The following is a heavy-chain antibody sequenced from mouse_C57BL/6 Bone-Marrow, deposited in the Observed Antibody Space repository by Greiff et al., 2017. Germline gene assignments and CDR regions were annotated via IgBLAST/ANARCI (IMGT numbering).Heavy chain of an antibody. Sequence: VQLQQSGPVLVKPGASVKMSCKASGYTFTDYYMNWVKQSHGKSLEWIGVINPYNGGTSYNQKFKGKATLTVDKSSSTAYLELHSLTSADSAVSDCAREKFCFYYGSSYWYFDVWGTGTTVTVSS. D-gene: IGHD1-1*01. J-gene: IGHJ1*03. CDR1: GYTFTDYY. CDR3: AREKFCFYYGSSYWYFDV. V-gene: IGHV1-19*01. CDR2: INPYNGGT.